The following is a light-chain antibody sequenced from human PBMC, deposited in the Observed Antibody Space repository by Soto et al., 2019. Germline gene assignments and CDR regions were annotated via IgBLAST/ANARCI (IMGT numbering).Light chain of an antibody. J-gene: IGLJ2*01. V-gene: IGLV2-14*01. Sequence: QSALTQPASVSGSPGQSITISCTGTSSDVGGYDFVSWYQHHPGQPPKLLIYEVSDRPSGVSNRFSGSKSGNTASLTISGLQAEDEADYYCSSYTSNYTLEVFGGGTQLTVL. CDR2: EVS. CDR1: SSDVGGYDF. CDR3: SSYTSNYTLEV.